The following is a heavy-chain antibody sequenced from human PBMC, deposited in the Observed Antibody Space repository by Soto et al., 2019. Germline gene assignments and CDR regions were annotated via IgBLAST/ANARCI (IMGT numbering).Heavy chain of an antibody. J-gene: IGHJ6*02. Sequence: KTGGSLRLSCATSGFTFSNYRMNWVREAPGKGLEWVASISGSGKDTFYRDSVKGRFTISRDNAESSLVLQMNSPTVDDTAVYHCARVHLVRTSSYYCGMDVWGPGTTVTVSS. D-gene: IGHD6-6*01. CDR2: ISGSGKDT. CDR1: GFTFSNYR. CDR3: ARVHLVRTSSYYCGMDV. V-gene: IGHV3-21*06.